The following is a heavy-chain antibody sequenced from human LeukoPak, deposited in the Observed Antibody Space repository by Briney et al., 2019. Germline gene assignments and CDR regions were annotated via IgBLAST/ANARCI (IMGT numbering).Heavy chain of an antibody. CDR3: ARVPRELGAY. J-gene: IGHJ4*02. V-gene: IGHV1-8*01. Sequence: ASVKVSCKASGYTFTSYDINWVRQATGLGLEWMGFMNPNSGYTGYAQKFQGRLTMTRDTSINTAYMELSSLRSEDTALYYCARVPRELGAYWGQGTLVTVSS. CDR2: MNPNSGYT. D-gene: IGHD3-16*01. CDR1: GYTFTSYD.